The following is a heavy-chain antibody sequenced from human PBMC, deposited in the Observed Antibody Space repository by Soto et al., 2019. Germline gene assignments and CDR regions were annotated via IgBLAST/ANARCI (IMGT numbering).Heavy chain of an antibody. J-gene: IGHJ4*02. V-gene: IGHV3-11*01. D-gene: IGHD2-15*01. Sequence: PGGSLRLSCAASGFTFSDYYMSWMRQAPGKGLEWIAYISGAGSNYADSVQGRFSISRDNTKNSLYLQMNSLRDEDTAVYYCARSRKPSYYSGPYFDFWGQGALVTVSS. CDR3: ARSRKPSYYSGPYFDF. CDR1: GFTFSDYY. CDR2: ISGAGS.